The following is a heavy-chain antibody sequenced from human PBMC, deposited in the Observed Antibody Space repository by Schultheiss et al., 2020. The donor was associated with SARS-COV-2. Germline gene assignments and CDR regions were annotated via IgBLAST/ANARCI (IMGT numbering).Heavy chain of an antibody. Sequence: SLKISCAASGFTFDDYAMHWVRQAPGKGLEWVSGISWNSGSIGYVDSVKGRFTSSRDNTKNSLYLEMNSLTAEDTAVYYCARYMGAITPLYYFDYWGRGTLVTVSS. CDR1: GFTFDDYA. D-gene: IGHD1-26*01. J-gene: IGHJ4*02. CDR3: ARYMGAITPLYYFDY. CDR2: ISWNSGSI. V-gene: IGHV3-9*01.